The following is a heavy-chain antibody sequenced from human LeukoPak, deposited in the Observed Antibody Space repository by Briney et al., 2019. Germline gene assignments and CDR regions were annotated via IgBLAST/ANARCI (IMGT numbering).Heavy chain of an antibody. V-gene: IGHV4-38-2*01. CDR2: IYHSGST. CDR1: GYSISSGYY. CDR3: ARARRDMVDY. D-gene: IGHD1-14*01. Sequence: SETLSLTCVVSGYSISSGYYWGWIRQPPGKGLEWIGSIYHSGSTYYNPSLKSRVTISVDTSKNQFSLKLSSVTAADTAVYYCARARRDMVDYWGQGTLVTVSS. J-gene: IGHJ4*02.